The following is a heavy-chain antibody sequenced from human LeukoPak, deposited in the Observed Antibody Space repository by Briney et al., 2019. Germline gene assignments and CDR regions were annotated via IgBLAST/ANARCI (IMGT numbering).Heavy chain of an antibody. V-gene: IGHV4-39*01. CDR2: IYYTGST. D-gene: IGHD3-3*01. CDR3: RASARLWSGQPPDY. Sequence: PSETLSLTCTVSGVSVSSSGYYWGWIRQPPGKGLEWIGSIYYTGSTFYNSSLKSRVTISLDTSKNQFSLKLRSVPAADTAVYYCRASARLWSGQPPDYWGLGTLVTVSS. J-gene: IGHJ4*02. CDR1: GVSVSSSGYY.